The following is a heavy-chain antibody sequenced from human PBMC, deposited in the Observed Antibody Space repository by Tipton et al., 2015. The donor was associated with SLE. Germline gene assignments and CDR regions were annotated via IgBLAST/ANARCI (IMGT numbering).Heavy chain of an antibody. CDR2: IRSKDYGGTP. J-gene: IGHJ4*02. Sequence: SLRLSCLGSGFTFGDYAMSWVRQAPGKGLEWVGFIRSKDYGGTPEYAASVKGRFTISRDDSKNTLYLQMNSLRAEDTAVYYCAGGLGNFDYWGQGTLVTVSS. CDR3: AGGLGNFDY. CDR1: GFTFGDYA. D-gene: IGHD3/OR15-3a*01. V-gene: IGHV3-49*04.